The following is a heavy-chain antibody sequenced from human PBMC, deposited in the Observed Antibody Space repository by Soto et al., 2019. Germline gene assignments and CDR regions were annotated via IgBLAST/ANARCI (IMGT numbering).Heavy chain of an antibody. V-gene: IGHV1-18*01. D-gene: IGHD3-22*01. CDR3: ARGPTDYYDNSANYFLDY. J-gene: IGHJ4*02. Sequence: QVQLVQSGAAVKKPGASVKVSCKASGYTFITYGVSWVRQAPGQGLDWLGWIRTYNGNTRYAERLQGRVTMTTDTTTNTASMELRNLRSDDTAVYYCARGPTDYYDNSANYFLDYWGQGTLVTVSS. CDR1: GYTFITYG. CDR2: IRTYNGNT.